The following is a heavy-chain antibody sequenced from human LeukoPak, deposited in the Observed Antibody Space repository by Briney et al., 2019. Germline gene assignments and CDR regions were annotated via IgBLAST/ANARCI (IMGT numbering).Heavy chain of an antibody. Sequence: PSETLSLTCTVSGGSINNTLFYWGWIRQPPGKGLEWIGTVYYDGINYSSPSLKSRVATSVDTSKNQFSLKLSSVTAADTAVYYCARQAIAVTGTPLDYWGQGTLVTVSS. CDR3: ARQAIAVTGTPLDY. J-gene: IGHJ4*02. CDR2: VYYDGIN. D-gene: IGHD6-19*01. CDR1: GGSINNTLFY. V-gene: IGHV4-39*01.